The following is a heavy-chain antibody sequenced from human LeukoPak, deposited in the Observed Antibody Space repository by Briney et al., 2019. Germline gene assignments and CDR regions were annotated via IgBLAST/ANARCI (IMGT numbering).Heavy chain of an antibody. V-gene: IGHV4-59*01. J-gene: IGHJ4*02. CDR3: AREGVSHYDRSGYHY. Sequence: SETLSLTCTVSGGSITSYYWSWIRQPPGKGLDWIGYVYYSGSTNYNPSLNSRVTISADTSKNQFSLKLNSVTAADTAVYYCAREGVSHYDRSGYHYWGQGTLVTVSS. CDR1: GGSITSYY. CDR2: VYYSGST. D-gene: IGHD3-22*01.